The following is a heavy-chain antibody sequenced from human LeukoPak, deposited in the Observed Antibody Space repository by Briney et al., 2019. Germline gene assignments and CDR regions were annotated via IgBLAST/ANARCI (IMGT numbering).Heavy chain of an antibody. CDR2: ISGSGGNT. Sequence: PAGSLTLSCAASGFTFSSYHMSWLRPAPGKGLEWVSDISGSGGNTYYADSVKGTFTIYRSNSKNTLYLQMHSLKAKDTSVYDCAKEGVWGSYAAYYFDYWGQGTVVTVSS. CDR1: GFTFSSYH. V-gene: IGHV3-23*01. J-gene: IGHJ4*02. D-gene: IGHD3-16*01. CDR3: AKEGVWGSYAAYYFDY.